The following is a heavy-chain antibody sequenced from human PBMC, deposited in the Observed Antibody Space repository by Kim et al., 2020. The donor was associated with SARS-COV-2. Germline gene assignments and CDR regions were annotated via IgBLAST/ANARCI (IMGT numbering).Heavy chain of an antibody. J-gene: IGHJ6*01. Sequence: GGSLRLSCAASGFTFDTYAMSWVRQAPGKGLEWVAVISGGAVNKFYADSVRGRFTISRDNSKNTMYLQMNSLRDEDTALSYCEKMEIMYGYNYFYYYAM. V-gene: IGHV3-23*01. CDR1: GFTFDTYA. CDR3: EKMEIMYGYNYFYYYAM. CDR2: ISGGAVNK. D-gene: IGHD5-18*01.